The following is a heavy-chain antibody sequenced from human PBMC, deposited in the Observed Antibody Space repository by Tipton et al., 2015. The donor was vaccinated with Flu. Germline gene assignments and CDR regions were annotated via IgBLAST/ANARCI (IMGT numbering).Heavy chain of an antibody. CDR1: GFTLSSHW. Sequence: SLRLSCTASGFTLSSHWMHWVRQVPGKGLVWVSRINTDGITTNYADSVKGRFTISRDNVKNTLYLQMNSLRAEDTAVYYCAIHSSGYYRDGALDTWGQGTMVTVSS. CDR3: AIHSSGYYRDGALDT. J-gene: IGHJ3*02. V-gene: IGHV3-74*01. D-gene: IGHD6-19*01. CDR2: INTDGITT.